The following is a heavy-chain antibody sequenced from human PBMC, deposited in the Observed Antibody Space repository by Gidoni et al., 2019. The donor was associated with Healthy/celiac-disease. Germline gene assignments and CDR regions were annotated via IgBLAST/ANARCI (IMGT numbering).Heavy chain of an antibody. CDR3: ARHSLSQQLVRGYFDY. V-gene: IGHV4-39*01. CDR1: GGPISSRSYY. D-gene: IGHD6-13*01. J-gene: IGHJ4*02. Sequence: QLQLQESGPGLVKPSETLSPTCTVSGGPISSRSYYWGWIRQPPGKGLEWIGSIYYSGSTYYNPSLKSRVTISVDTSKNQFSLKLSSVTAADTAVYYCARHSLSQQLVRGYFDYWGQGTLVTVSS. CDR2: IYYSGST.